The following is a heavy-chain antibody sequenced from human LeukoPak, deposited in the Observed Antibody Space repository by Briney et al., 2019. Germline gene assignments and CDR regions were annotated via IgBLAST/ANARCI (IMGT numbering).Heavy chain of an antibody. CDR3: AGAPAGSLDWLSPLDY. CDR1: GGSISSPNCY. Sequence: SETLSLTCIVSGGSISSPNCYWSWIRQPAGKRLEWIGRIYASGSTHYNPSLNSRVTISVDTSTNQLSLRLSSVTAADTAVYYCAGAPAGSLDWLSPLDYWGQGTLVTVSS. CDR2: IYASGST. V-gene: IGHV4-61*02. D-gene: IGHD5-12*01. J-gene: IGHJ4*02.